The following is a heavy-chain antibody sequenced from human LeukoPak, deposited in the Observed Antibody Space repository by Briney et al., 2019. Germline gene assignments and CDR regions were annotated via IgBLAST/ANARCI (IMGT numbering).Heavy chain of an antibody. CDR1: GFTFSSYS. CDR3: AKDPRGATRGHFDY. D-gene: IGHD1-26*01. J-gene: IGHJ4*02. V-gene: IGHV3-21*01. Sequence: PGGSLRLSCAASGFTFSSYSMNWVRQAPGKGLEWVSSISSSSSYIYYADSVKGRFTISRDNAKNSLYLQMNSLRAEDTAVYYCAKDPRGATRGHFDYWGQGTLVTVSS. CDR2: ISSSSSYI.